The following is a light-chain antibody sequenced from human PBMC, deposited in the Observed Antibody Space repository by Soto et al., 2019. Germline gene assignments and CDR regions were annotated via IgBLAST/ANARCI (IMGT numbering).Light chain of an antibody. J-gene: IGLJ1*01. CDR3: AAWDDSMNGFV. CDR2: ADN. CDR1: SSNIGSNS. V-gene: IGLV1-44*01. Sequence: QSVLTQPLSASGTPGQRVSISCSGSSSNIGSNSVQWHQQLPGTAPNLLIYADNQRPSGVPDRFSGSKSGTSASLAITGLQSGDEADYYCAAWDDSMNGFVFGTGTKVTVL.